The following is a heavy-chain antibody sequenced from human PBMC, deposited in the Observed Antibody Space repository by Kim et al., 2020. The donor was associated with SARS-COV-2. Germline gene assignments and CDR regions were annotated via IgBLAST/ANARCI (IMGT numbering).Heavy chain of an antibody. CDR2: ISSSSSYI. CDR1: GFTFSSYS. Sequence: GGSLRLSCAASGFTFSSYSMNWVRQAPGKGLEWVSSISSSSSYIYYADSVKGRFTISRDNAKNSLYLQMNSLRAEDTAVYYCARDRRESGYDFWSGYYAYYFDYWGQGTLVTVSS. D-gene: IGHD3-3*01. CDR3: ARDRRESGYDFWSGYYAYYFDY. V-gene: IGHV3-21*01. J-gene: IGHJ4*02.